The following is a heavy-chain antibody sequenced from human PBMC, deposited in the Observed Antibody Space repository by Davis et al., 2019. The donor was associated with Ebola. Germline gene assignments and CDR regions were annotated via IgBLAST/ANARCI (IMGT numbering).Heavy chain of an antibody. D-gene: IGHD2-15*01. CDR2: ISGSGADT. CDR3: AKVAGWVDY. V-gene: IGHV3-23*01. CDR1: GFTFSSYA. J-gene: IGHJ4*02. Sequence: PGGSLRLSCAASGFTFSSYAMSWVRQAPGKGLERVSTISGSGADTSYTDSVKGRFSISRDNSKNTVYLQMNSLRAEDTAIYYCAKVAGWVDYWGQGVLVTVSS.